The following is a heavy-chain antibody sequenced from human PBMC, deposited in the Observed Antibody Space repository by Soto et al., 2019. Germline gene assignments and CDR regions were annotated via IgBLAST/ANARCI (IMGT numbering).Heavy chain of an antibody. J-gene: IGHJ6*02. D-gene: IGHD3-10*01. Sequence: QAGGSLRPSGAASGLSFSSLAMSWVRKAPGKGLEWVSSISGRGVDTLYADSVKGRLTISRDNSKNTLHLEMNSLRAEDTAVSYCAKDIDTMVRFPFYYGMDVWGQGTTVTVSS. CDR2: ISGRGVDT. CDR3: AKDIDTMVRFPFYYGMDV. CDR1: GLSFSSLA. V-gene: IGHV3-23*01.